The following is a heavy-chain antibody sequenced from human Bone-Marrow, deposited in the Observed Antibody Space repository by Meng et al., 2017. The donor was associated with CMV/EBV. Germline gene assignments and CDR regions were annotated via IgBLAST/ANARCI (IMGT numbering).Heavy chain of an antibody. Sequence: GESLKISCAASKFTFNRYAMHWVRQAPGKGLEWVAVISFDGSNKYYADSVKGRFTISRDNSKNTLYLQMNSLRVEDTAVYYCARELPTVMPFDYWGQGTLVTVSS. D-gene: IGHD2-2*01. CDR2: ISFDGSNK. CDR3: ARELPTVMPFDY. CDR1: KFTFNRYA. J-gene: IGHJ4*02. V-gene: IGHV3-30-3*01.